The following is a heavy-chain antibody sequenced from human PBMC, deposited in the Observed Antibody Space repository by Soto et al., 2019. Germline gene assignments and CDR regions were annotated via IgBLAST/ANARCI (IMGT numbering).Heavy chain of an antibody. V-gene: IGHV4-39*07. CDR2: IYYSGST. Sequence: SETLSLTCTVSGGSISSSSYYWGWIRQPPGKGLEWIGSIYYSGSTYYNPSLKSRVTISVDTSKNQFSLKLSSVTAADTAVYYCARHIPRIAAAGTEYFQHWGQGTLVTVSS. CDR1: GGSISSSSYY. D-gene: IGHD6-13*01. CDR3: ARHIPRIAAAGTEYFQH. J-gene: IGHJ1*01.